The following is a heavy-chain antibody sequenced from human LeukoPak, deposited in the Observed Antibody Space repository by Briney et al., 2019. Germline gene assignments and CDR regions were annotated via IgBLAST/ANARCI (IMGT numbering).Heavy chain of an antibody. CDR3: ARDPGSGSYHRYFQH. J-gene: IGHJ1*01. Sequence: PGGSLRLSCAASGFTFSRYAMHWVRQAPGKGLEWVAVISYDGSNKYYADSVKGRFTISRDNSKNTLYLQMNSLRAEDTAVYYCARDPGSGSYHRYFQHWGQGTLVTVSS. CDR2: ISYDGSNK. D-gene: IGHD1-26*01. V-gene: IGHV3-30-3*01. CDR1: GFTFSRYA.